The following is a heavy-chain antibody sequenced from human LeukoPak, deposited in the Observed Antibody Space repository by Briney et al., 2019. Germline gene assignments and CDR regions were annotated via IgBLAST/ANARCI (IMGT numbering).Heavy chain of an antibody. CDR1: GFTFGDYA. V-gene: IGHV3-49*03. Sequence: GGSLRLSCTASGFTFGDYAMSWFRQAPGKGLEWVGFIRSKAYGGTTEYAASVKGRFTISRDDSKSIAYLQMNSLKTEDTAVYYCTRDRGFVAGDYYDSSGSFDYWGRGTLVTVSS. CDR3: TRDRGFVAGDYYDSSGSFDY. CDR2: IRSKAYGGTT. J-gene: IGHJ4*02. D-gene: IGHD3-22*01.